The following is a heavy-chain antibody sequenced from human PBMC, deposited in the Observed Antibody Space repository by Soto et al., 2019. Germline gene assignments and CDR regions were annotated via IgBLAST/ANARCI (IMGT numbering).Heavy chain of an antibody. V-gene: IGHV3-72*01. CDR1: GFSLSDHY. D-gene: IGHD3-16*01. Sequence: GGSLRLSCTASGFSLSDHYVDWVRQAPGKGLEWVGRSRNKANSYTTEYAASVRGRFTISRDESRHSLYLQMDSLKTDDTAVYYCSRDFTALGTYAVDYWGQGTLVTVSS. CDR3: SRDFTALGTYAVDY. J-gene: IGHJ4*02. CDR2: SRNKANSYTT.